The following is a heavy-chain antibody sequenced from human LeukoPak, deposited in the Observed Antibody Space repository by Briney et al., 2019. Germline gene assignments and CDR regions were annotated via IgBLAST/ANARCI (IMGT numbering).Heavy chain of an antibody. D-gene: IGHD2-2*01. J-gene: IGHJ3*02. CDR3: ALVVPAAIMRTAAFDI. CDR1: GYSISSGYY. V-gene: IGHV4-38-2*02. CDR2: IYHSGST. Sequence: PSETLSLTCTVSGYSISSGYYWGWIRQPPGKGLEWIGSIYHSGSTYYNPSPKSRVTISVDTSKNQFSLKLSSVTAADTAVYYCALVVPAAIMRTAAFDIWGQGTMVTVSS.